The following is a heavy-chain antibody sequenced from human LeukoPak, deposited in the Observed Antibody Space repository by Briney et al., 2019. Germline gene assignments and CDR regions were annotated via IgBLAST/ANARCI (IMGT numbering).Heavy chain of an antibody. D-gene: IGHD3-9*01. CDR3: ARVGILTVYPALDY. J-gene: IGHJ4*02. CDR2: IYHSGST. CDR1: GYSISSGYY. Sequence: PSETLSLTCTVSGYSISSGYYWGWIRQPPGKGLEWIGSIYHSGSTYYNPSLESRVTISVDTSKNQFSLKLSSVTAADTAVYYCARVGILTVYPALDYWGQGTLVTVSS. V-gene: IGHV4-38-2*02.